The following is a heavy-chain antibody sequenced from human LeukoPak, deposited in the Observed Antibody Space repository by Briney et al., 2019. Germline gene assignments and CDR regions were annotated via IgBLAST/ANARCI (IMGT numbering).Heavy chain of an antibody. Sequence: GGSLRLSCAASGFTFSIYSMNWVRQAPGKGLEWVSHITSSSSAIYYADSVKGRFTISRDNAKNSLYLQMNSLRDEDTAVYYCARHSYGSGSYWGQGTLVTVSS. J-gene: IGHJ4*02. CDR2: ITSSSSAI. D-gene: IGHD3-10*01. CDR1: GFTFSIYS. V-gene: IGHV3-48*02. CDR3: ARHSYGSGSY.